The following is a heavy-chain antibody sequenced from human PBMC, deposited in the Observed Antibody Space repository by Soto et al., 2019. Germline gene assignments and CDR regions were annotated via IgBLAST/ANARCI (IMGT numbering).Heavy chain of an antibody. J-gene: IGHJ4*02. CDR1: GFTFSSYW. Sequence: EVQLVESGGGLVQPGGSLRLSCAASGFTFSSYWMHWVRQAPGKGLVWVSRLNSDGSSTSYADSVKGRFTISRDNAKNTLYLQMNSLRAEDTAVYYCARGGRSAWWRGLDYWGQGTLVTVSS. CDR3: ARGGRSAWWRGLDY. D-gene: IGHD6-19*01. CDR2: LNSDGSST. V-gene: IGHV3-74*01.